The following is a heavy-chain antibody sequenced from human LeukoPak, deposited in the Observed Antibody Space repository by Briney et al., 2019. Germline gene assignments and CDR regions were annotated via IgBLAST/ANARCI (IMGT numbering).Heavy chain of an antibody. J-gene: IGHJ4*02. V-gene: IGHV3-30*04. CDR2: ISYDGSNK. Sequence: GGSLRLSCAASGFTFSSYAMHWVRQAPGKGLEGVAVISYDGSNKYYPDSVKGRFTISRDNSKNTLYLQMNSLRAEDTAVYYCAKDSLDRGWQWLAQRWGQGTLVTVSS. CDR1: GFTFSSYA. CDR3: AKDSLDRGWQWLAQR. D-gene: IGHD6-19*01.